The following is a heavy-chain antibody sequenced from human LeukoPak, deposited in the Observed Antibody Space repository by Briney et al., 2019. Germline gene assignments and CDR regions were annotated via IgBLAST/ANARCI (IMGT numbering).Heavy chain of an antibody. Sequence: PSETLSLTCTVSGGSMSSSSYYWGWIRQPPGKGLEWIGSIYYSGSTYYKPSLKSRVTISVDTSKNQFSLKLSSVTAADTAVYYCARGEAAAVWGQGTLVTVSS. CDR3: ARGEAAAV. V-gene: IGHV4-39*07. J-gene: IGHJ4*02. D-gene: IGHD6-13*01. CDR1: GGSMSSSSYY. CDR2: IYYSGST.